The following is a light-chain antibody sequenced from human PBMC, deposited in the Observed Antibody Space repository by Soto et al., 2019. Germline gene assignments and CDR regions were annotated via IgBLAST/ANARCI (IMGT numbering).Light chain of an antibody. CDR2: DAS. Sequence: DIQMTQSPSSLSASVGDRVTITCQASQDINSYLNWYQQKPGKAPKLLIYDASNLETGVPSRFSGSGSGTDFTFTISSLQPEDIATYYCQQYDDLPWTFGQGTKVEIK. J-gene: IGKJ1*01. V-gene: IGKV1-33*01. CDR3: QQYDDLPWT. CDR1: QDINSY.